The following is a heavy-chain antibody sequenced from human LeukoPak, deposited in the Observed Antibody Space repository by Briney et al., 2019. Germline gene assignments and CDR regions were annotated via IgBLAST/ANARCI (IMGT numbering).Heavy chain of an antibody. V-gene: IGHV4-59*01. D-gene: IGHD4-11*01. CDR1: GGSISSYY. J-gene: IGHJ6*03. CDR2: IYYSGST. Sequence: PSETLSLTCTVSGGSISSYYWSWIRQPPGKGLEWIGYIYYSGSTNYNPSLKSRVTISVDTSKNQFSLKLSSVTAADTAVYYCARDTGLQYYYCMDVWGKGTTVTVSS. CDR3: ARDTGLQYYYCMDV.